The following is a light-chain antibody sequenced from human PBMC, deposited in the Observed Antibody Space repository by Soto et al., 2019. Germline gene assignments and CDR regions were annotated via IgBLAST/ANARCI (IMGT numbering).Light chain of an antibody. J-gene: IGKJ1*01. CDR1: QNISSY. CDR2: DVS. CDR3: QQRSNWPRT. Sequence: IVLTQSPATLSLSPGERATLSCRASQNISSYLTWYQQKPGQAPRLLMYDVSNRATGIPARFSGSGSGTDFTLTISSLEPEDLAVYYCQQRSNWPRTFGQGTKVEIK. V-gene: IGKV3-11*01.